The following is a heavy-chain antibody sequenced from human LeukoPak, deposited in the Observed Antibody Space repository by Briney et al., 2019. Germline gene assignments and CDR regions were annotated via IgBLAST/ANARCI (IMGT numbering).Heavy chain of an antibody. J-gene: IGHJ4*02. CDR1: GYTFTGYY. Sequence: ASVKVSCKASGYTFTGYYMHWVRPAPGQGLERMGWIKPNNGGTNYAQNFQGRVTITRDTSIRTAYMELSRLRFDDTAVYYCARSMDIVVVPASDSSGFDYWGQGTLVTVSS. CDR3: ARSMDIVVVPASDSSGFDY. V-gene: IGHV1-2*02. CDR2: IKPNNGGT. D-gene: IGHD2-2*03.